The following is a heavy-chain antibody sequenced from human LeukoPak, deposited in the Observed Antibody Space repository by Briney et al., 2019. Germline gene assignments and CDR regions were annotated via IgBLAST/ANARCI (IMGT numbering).Heavy chain of an antibody. V-gene: IGHV3-30-3*01. CDR3: ARGAGPFYGDYEGDYFDY. CDR2: ISYDGSNK. J-gene: IGHJ4*02. D-gene: IGHD4-17*01. CDR1: GFTFSSYA. Sequence: GGSLRLSCAASGFTFSSYAMHWVRQAPGKGLEWVAVISYDGSNKYYADSVKGRFTISRDNSKNTLYLQMNSLRAEDTAVYYCARGAGPFYGDYEGDYFDYWGQGTLVTVSS.